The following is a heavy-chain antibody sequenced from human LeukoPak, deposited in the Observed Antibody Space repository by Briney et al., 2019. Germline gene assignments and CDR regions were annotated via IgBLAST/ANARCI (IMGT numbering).Heavy chain of an antibody. V-gene: IGHV3-30-3*01. CDR1: GXTFRSDA. Sequence: PGGSLRLSCADSGXTFRSDAMHWVRQAPGKGLEWVAVIAYDATIKHYADSVKGRFTISKDNSKNMLFLQMDSLRGDDTAVYYCARGLRRGDYFDSWGQGTLVTVSS. J-gene: IGHJ4*02. CDR3: ARGLRRGDYFDS. CDR2: IAYDATIK.